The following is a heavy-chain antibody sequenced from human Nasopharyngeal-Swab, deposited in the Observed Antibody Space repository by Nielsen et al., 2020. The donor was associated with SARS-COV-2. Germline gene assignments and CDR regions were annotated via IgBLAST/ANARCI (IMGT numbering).Heavy chain of an antibody. CDR1: GFTFSSYW. Sequence: GESLKISCTASGFTFSSYWMHWVRQAPGKGLVWVSRIHIDGSSTSYGDSVKGRFTISRDDAKNTLYLQMNSLRTEDTAVYYCAKPARITIFGVVPYYFDYWGQGTLVTVSS. CDR3: AKPARITIFGVVPYYFDY. J-gene: IGHJ4*02. D-gene: IGHD3-3*01. CDR2: IHIDGSST. V-gene: IGHV3-74*01.